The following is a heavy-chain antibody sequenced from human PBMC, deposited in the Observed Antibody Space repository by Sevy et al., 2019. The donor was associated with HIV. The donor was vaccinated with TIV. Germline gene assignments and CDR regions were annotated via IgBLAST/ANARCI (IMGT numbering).Heavy chain of an antibody. J-gene: IGHJ4*02. CDR1: GFTFSNYW. Sequence: GGSLRLSCAASGFTFSNYWMNWVRQAPGKGLEWVANIKQDGSVKYYVDSVKGRFTISRDNAKNSLYLQMNSLRAEDTAVYYCAREIAAAGSHWGQGTLVTVSS. CDR2: IKQDGSVK. D-gene: IGHD6-13*01. V-gene: IGHV3-7*01. CDR3: AREIAAAGSH.